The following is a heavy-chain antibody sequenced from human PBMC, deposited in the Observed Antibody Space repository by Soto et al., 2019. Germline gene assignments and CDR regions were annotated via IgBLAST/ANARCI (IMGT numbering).Heavy chain of an antibody. D-gene: IGHD1-1*01. Sequence: GASVKVSCKASGYPFTDYYIHWVRQGPGEGLDWLGWINPNSGSTDYAQKFEGRVTITRDTSPRTGHLEVTSLKTDDSAIYSCARDLGPFGNFGYNYGLDVCGQGNTVTAAS. CDR2: INPNSGST. J-gene: IGHJ6*02. CDR3: ARDLGPFGNFGYNYGLDV. CDR1: GYPFTDYY. V-gene: IGHV1-2*02.